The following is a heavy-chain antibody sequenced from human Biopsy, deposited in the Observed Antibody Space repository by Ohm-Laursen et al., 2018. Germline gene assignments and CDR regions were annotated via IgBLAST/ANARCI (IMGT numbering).Heavy chain of an antibody. CDR2: LNPKTGVT. CDR3: ARDSGDGSGNYGGCFDP. Sequence: SVKVSCKASGYTFTGHYMHWVRQVPGQGLEWMAWLNPKTGVTNYAQKFQGRVTMTRDTSISTAYMELSSLRSDDTAVYYCARDSGDGSGNYGGCFDPWGQGTLVTVSS. D-gene: IGHD3-10*01. J-gene: IGHJ5*02. CDR1: GYTFTGHY. V-gene: IGHV1-2*02.